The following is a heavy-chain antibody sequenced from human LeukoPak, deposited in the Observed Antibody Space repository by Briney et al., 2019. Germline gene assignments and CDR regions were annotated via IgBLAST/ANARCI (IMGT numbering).Heavy chain of an antibody. CDR3: AREVVVVVAAKTQNWFDP. CDR2: ISSSSSYI. D-gene: IGHD2-15*01. CDR1: GFTFSSYS. J-gene: IGHJ5*02. V-gene: IGHV3-21*01. Sequence: GGSLRLSCAASGFTFSSYSMNWVRQAPGKGLEWVSSISSSSSYIYYADSVKGRFTISRDNAKNSLYLQMNSLRAEDTAVYYCAREVVVVVAAKTQNWFDPWGQGTLVTVSS.